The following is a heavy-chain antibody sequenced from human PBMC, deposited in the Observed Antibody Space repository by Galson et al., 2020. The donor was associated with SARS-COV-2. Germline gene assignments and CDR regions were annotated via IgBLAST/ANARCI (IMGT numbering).Heavy chain of an antibody. CDR2: INHSGST. J-gene: IGHJ4*02. D-gene: IGHD4-4*01. CDR1: GGSFSGYY. CDR3: ARGSRYSNRPFDY. V-gene: IGHV4-34*01. Sequence: SETLSLTCAVYGGSFSGYYWNWIRQPPGKGLEWIGEINHSGSTNYNPSLKSRVTISVDTSKNQFSLRLSSVTAADTAVYYCARGSRYSNRPFDYWGQGTLVTVSS.